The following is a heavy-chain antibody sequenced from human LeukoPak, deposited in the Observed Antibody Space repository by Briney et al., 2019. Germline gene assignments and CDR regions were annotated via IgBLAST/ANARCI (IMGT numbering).Heavy chain of an antibody. V-gene: IGHV3-43*02. CDR2: ISGDGGST. CDR3: AKDGGLVATIAFDY. J-gene: IGHJ4*02. CDR1: GFTFDDHA. Sequence: PGGSLRLSCAASGFTFDDHAMHWVRQAPGKGLEWVSLISGDGGSTYYADSVKGRFTISRDNSKNSLYLQMNSLRTEDTALYYCAKDGGLVATIAFDYWGQGTLVTVSS. D-gene: IGHD5-12*01.